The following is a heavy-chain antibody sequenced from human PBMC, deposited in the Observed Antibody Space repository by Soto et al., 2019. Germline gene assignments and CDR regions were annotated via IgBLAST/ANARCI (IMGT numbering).Heavy chain of an antibody. V-gene: IGHV3-33*01. Sequence: GGSLRLSCVASGFTFSSYGMHWVRQAPGKGLEWVAVIWYDGSNKYYADSVKGRFTISRDNSKNTLYLQMNSLRAEDTAVYYCARGDSRYYYDSSGYSIDYWGQGTLVTVSS. J-gene: IGHJ4*02. D-gene: IGHD3-22*01. CDR2: IWYDGSNK. CDR1: GFTFSSYG. CDR3: ARGDSRYYYDSSGYSIDY.